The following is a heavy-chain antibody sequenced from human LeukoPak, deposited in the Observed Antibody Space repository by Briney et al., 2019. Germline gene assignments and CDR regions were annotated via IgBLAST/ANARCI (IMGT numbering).Heavy chain of an antibody. J-gene: IGHJ3*02. V-gene: IGHV4-39*07. CDR1: GGSISSRTYY. Sequence: SETLSLTCTVSGGSISSRTYYWGRIRPPPGKGLEWIGSIYYTGSTFYNPSLKSRVTISVDTSKNQFSMKLSSVTAADAAVYFCAREWTTWGAFDIWGQGTMVTVSS. CDR3: AREWTTWGAFDI. CDR2: IYYTGST. D-gene: IGHD2/OR15-2a*01.